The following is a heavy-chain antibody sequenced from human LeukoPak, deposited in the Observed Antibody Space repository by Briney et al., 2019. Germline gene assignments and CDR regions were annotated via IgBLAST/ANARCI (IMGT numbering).Heavy chain of an antibody. Sequence: SETLSLTCAVSGGSISSSNWWSWVRQPPGKGLEWIGEIYHSGSTNYNPSLKSRVTISVDTSKNQFSLKLSTVTAADTAVYYCARDFRGITSYGYSEEAFDIWGQGTMVTVSS. CDR1: GGSISSSNW. CDR3: ARDFRGITSYGYSEEAFDI. CDR2: IYHSGST. V-gene: IGHV4-4*02. D-gene: IGHD5-18*01. J-gene: IGHJ3*02.